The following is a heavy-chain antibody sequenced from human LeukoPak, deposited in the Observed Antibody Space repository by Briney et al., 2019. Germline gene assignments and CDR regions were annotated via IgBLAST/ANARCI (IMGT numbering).Heavy chain of an antibody. D-gene: IGHD3-10*01. Sequence: GGSLRLSCTVSGFTVSSNSMSWVRQAPGKGLEWVSFIYSDNTHYSDSVKGRFTISRDNSKNTLYLQMNSLRAEDTAVYYCAKTKGGITMVRGVVDAFDIWGQGTMVTVSS. CDR2: IYSDNT. V-gene: IGHV3-53*01. CDR1: GFTVSSNS. J-gene: IGHJ3*02. CDR3: AKTKGGITMVRGVVDAFDI.